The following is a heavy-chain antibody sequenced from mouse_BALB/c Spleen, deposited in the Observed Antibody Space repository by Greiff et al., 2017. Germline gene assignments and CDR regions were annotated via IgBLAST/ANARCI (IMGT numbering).Heavy chain of an antibody. D-gene: IGHD2-10*01. CDR1: GYSITSDYA. J-gene: IGHJ3*01. CDR3: ALPAYYGKGTWFAY. V-gene: IGHV3-2*02. CDR2: ISYSGST. Sequence: EVQLVESGPGLVKPSQSLSLTCTVTGYSITSDYAWNWIRQFPGNKLEWMGYISYSGSTSYNPSLKSRISITRDTSKNQFFLQLNSVTTEDTATYYCALPAYYGKGTWFAYWGQGTLVTVSA.